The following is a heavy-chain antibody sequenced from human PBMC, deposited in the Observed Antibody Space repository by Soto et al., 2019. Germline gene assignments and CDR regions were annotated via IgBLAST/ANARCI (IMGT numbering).Heavy chain of an antibody. CDR3: AKYDRFLDY. J-gene: IGHJ4*02. CDR2: ISGSGEST. V-gene: IGHV3-23*01. CDR1: GFTFDAYV. Sequence: EVQLLESGGGLVQPGGSLRLSCAASGFTFDAYVMSWVRQAPGKGLEWVSGISGSGESTYYAASVTGRFTNSRDKSKNTLYLQMNSMRAEDTAIYYCAKYDRFLDYWGQGTLVTVSS. D-gene: IGHD3-3*01.